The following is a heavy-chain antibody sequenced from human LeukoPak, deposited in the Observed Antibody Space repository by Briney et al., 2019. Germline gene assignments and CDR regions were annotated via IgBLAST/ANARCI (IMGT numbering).Heavy chain of an antibody. Sequence: SETLSLTCTVSGYSISSGYYWGWIRQPPGKGLEWIGSIYHSGSTYYNPSLKSRVTISVDTSKNQFSLKLSSVTAADAAVYYCARDPPYSNYVSDSAFDIWGQGTMVTVSS. J-gene: IGHJ3*02. CDR1: GYSISSGYY. CDR3: ARDPPYSNYVSDSAFDI. D-gene: IGHD4-11*01. V-gene: IGHV4-38-2*02. CDR2: IYHSGST.